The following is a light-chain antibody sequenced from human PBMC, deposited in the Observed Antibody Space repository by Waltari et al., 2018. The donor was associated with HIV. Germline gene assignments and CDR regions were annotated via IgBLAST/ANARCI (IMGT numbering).Light chain of an antibody. Sequence: QSALTQPRSVSGSPGQSVTISCIGTSSDVGCYDFVSWYQQHPGKAPKLMIYDVGKRPSGVPARFSGSKSGNTASLTISGLQAEDEADYFCCSYAGNFFVFGTGTQVSVL. CDR3: CSYAGNFFV. J-gene: IGLJ1*01. CDR2: DVG. V-gene: IGLV2-11*01. CDR1: SSDVGCYDF.